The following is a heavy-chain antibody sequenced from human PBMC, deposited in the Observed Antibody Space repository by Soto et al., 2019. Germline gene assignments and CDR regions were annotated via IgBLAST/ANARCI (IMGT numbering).Heavy chain of an antibody. J-gene: IGHJ5*02. CDR1: GGTFSSYA. CDR3: ASPGVAGRFDP. V-gene: IGHV1-69*13. D-gene: IGHD2-21*01. Sequence: AASVKVSCKASGGTFSSYAISWVRQAPGQGLEWMGGIIPIFGTANYAQKFQGRVTITADESTSTAYMELSSLRSEDTAVYYCASPGVAGRFDPWGQGTLVTVSS. CDR2: IIPIFGTA.